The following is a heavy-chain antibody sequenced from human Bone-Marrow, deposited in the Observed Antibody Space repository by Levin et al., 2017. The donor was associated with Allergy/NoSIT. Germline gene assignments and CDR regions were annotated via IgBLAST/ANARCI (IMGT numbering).Heavy chain of an antibody. D-gene: IGHD3-10*01. Sequence: SETLSLTCSVSGDSVSSNRNYWTWIRQPAGKGLEWIGRVYTTGTTNYNPSLKSRVTISVDTSKNQFSLKLTSVTAADTAVYYCARARGSGSVFDYWGQGALVTVSS. CDR3: ARARGSGSVFDY. CDR2: VYTTGTT. V-gene: IGHV4-61*02. J-gene: IGHJ4*02. CDR1: GDSVSSNRNY.